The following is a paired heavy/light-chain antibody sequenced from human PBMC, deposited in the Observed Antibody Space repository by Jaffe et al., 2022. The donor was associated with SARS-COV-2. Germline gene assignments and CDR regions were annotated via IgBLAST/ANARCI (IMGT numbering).Heavy chain of an antibody. CDR2: ISDRGTT. CDR3: ARAKPRDHSGNSDWFDP. Sequence: QVQLQESGPGLVKPSQTLSLSCTVSGGSVSSGNYYWNWIRQLPGKGLEWIGYISDRGTTYYNPALESRAAISVDTSRNQFSLKLNSVTAADTALYHCARAKPRDHSGNSDWFDPWGQGTLVTVSS. CDR1: GGSVSSGNYY. D-gene: IGHD4-4*01. V-gene: IGHV4-31*03. J-gene: IGHJ5*02.
Light chain of an antibody. Sequence: DFVMTQSPDSLAVSLGERATINCKSSQSVLYRPNNQNYLAWYQLKPGQPPKVLIYWASTRESGVPDRFSGSGSGTDFTLTISSLQAEDVAVYYCQQYYTTPYTFGQGTKLEIK. J-gene: IGKJ2*01. CDR2: WAS. CDR3: QQYYTTPYT. V-gene: IGKV4-1*01. CDR1: QSVLYRPNNQNY.